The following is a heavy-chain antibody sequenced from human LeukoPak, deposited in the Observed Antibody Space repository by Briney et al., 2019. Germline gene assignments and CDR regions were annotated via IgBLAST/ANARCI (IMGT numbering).Heavy chain of an antibody. V-gene: IGHV4-61*02. Sequence: PSETLSLTCTVSGGSISSGSYYWRWLRQPAGKGLEWIGRIYTSGSTNYNPSLKIRVTISVDTSKNQFSLKLSSVTAADTAVYYCARDEIFGWFDPWGQGTLVTVSS. CDR3: ARDEIFGWFDP. J-gene: IGHJ5*02. CDR1: GGSISSGSYY. D-gene: IGHD3-3*01. CDR2: IYTSGST.